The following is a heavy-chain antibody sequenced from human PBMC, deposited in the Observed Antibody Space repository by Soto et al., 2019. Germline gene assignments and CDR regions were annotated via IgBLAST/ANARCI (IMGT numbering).Heavy chain of an antibody. Sequence: EVQLVESGGGLVKPGGTLRVSCAASGITFSNVWMTWVRQAPGKGLEWVGRIKSKTDGGTTDYGATVRGRFTISRDESKNTLYLQMNSLKTEDTAVYYCTTGRFSSSLYFDSWGQGTLVTVSS. V-gene: IGHV3-15*01. J-gene: IGHJ4*02. CDR3: TTGRFSSSLYFDS. CDR2: IKSKTDGGTT. D-gene: IGHD6-6*01. CDR1: GITFSNVW.